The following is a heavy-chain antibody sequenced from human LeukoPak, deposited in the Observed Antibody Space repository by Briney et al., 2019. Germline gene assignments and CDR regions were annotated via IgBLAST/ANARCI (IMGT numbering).Heavy chain of an antibody. J-gene: IGHJ6*03. CDR2: IFTSGST. CDR1: GGSLSSGSYY. CDR3: AREGKITMVRGVIRYYYMDV. Sequence: PSETLSLTCTVSGGSLSSGSYYWSWIRQPAGKGLEWIGRIFTSGSTKYNPSLKSRVTISVDTSKNQFSLKLSSVTAADTAVYYCAREGKITMVRGVIRYYYMDVWGKGTTVTISS. D-gene: IGHD3-10*01. V-gene: IGHV4-61*02.